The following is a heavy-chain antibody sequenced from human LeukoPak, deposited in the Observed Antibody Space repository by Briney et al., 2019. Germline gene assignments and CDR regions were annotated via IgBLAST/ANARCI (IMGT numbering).Heavy chain of an antibody. CDR3: ARGHHPYYDFWSGYYTGIGQDAFDI. CDR2: IYYSGST. V-gene: IGHV4-59*01. J-gene: IGHJ3*02. D-gene: IGHD3-3*01. Sequence: SETLSLTCTVSGGSISSYYWSWIRQPSGKGLEWIGYIYYSGSTNYNPSLESRVTISVDTSKNQFSLKLSSVTAADTAVYYCARGHHPYYDFWSGYYTGIGQDAFDIRGQGTMVTVSS. CDR1: GGSISSYY.